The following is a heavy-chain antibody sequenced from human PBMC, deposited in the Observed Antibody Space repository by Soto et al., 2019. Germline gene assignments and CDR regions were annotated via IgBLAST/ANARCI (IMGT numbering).Heavy chain of an antibody. Sequence: PGGSLRLFCAASGFTFSNYWMSWVRQAPGEGLEWVANIKEDGTEKYYVDSVKGRFTISRDNAKNSLYLQMNSLRVEDTAVYYCATGRGKNGYFNWGQGTLVTVSS. CDR3: ATGRGKNGYFN. J-gene: IGHJ4*02. CDR1: GFTFSNYW. V-gene: IGHV3-7*05. D-gene: IGHD5-18*01. CDR2: IKEDGTEK.